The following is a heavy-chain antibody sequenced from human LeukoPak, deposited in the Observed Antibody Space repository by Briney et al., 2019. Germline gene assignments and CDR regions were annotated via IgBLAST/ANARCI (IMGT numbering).Heavy chain of an antibody. Sequence: GASLRLSCAASGFTFSRYAMSGVRQAPGKGLEWVSAISGSGGSTYYADSVKGRFTISRDNSKNTLYLQMNSLRAEDTAVYYCAKGPRNIIYSSWDYWGQGTLVTVSS. CDR2: ISGSGGST. CDR3: AKGPRNIIYSSWDY. D-gene: IGHD6-6*01. J-gene: IGHJ4*02. CDR1: GFTFSRYA. V-gene: IGHV3-23*01.